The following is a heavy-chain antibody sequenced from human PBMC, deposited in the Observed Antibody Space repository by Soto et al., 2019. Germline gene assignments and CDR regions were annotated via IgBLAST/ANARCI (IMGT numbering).Heavy chain of an antibody. Sequence: SETLSLTCAVYVGSINGYYWSWVRQSPGKGLEWIGEINHSGSTNYNPSLRSRLTISVDTSKNQFSLNLSSVTAADTAVYYCARAEVRNWFDPWGQGTLVTVSS. CDR3: ARAEVRNWFDP. CDR2: INHSGST. CDR1: VGSINGYY. J-gene: IGHJ5*02. V-gene: IGHV4-34*01.